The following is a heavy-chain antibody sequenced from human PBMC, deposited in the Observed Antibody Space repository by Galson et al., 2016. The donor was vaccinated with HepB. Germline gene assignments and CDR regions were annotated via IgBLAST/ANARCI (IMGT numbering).Heavy chain of an antibody. V-gene: IGHV3-74*01. Sequence: SLRLSCAASGFTFSSYWMPWVPQAPGKGLVWVSRINSDGSSPRYADSVKGRFTISRDNAKNTLYLQMNSLRAEDTAVYYCAKGGQAHEDIWGQGTMVTVSS. J-gene: IGHJ3*02. CDR2: INSDGSSP. CDR1: GFTFSSYW. CDR3: AKGGQAHEDI. D-gene: IGHD3-10*01.